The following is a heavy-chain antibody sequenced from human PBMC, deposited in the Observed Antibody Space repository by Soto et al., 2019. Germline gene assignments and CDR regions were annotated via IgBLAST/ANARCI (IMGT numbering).Heavy chain of an antibody. Sequence: EVQLVESGGGLVQSGGSLGLSCVASGFSFRSYWMHWVRQAPGKGLVWVARISSDGTTTTYADSANGRFTVSRDNAANTRYLQMSSLRAEDTAVYYCAREYYGVLTGYYNDYWRQGSLVTVSS. J-gene: IGHJ4*02. V-gene: IGHV3-74*01. D-gene: IGHD3-9*01. CDR3: AREYYGVLTGYYNDY. CDR2: ISSDGTTT. CDR1: GFSFRSYW.